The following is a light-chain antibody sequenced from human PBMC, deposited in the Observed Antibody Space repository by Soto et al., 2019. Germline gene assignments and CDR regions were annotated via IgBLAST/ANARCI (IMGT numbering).Light chain of an antibody. CDR2: GAS. Sequence: EIVMTQSPATLSVFPGERATLSCRASQTVSSNLAWYQQKPGQAPRLLIYGASTRATGIPARFSGSGSGTDFTLTISSLQSEDFAVYYCQQYNSWPPWAFGQGTKVEIK. CDR1: QTVSSN. J-gene: IGKJ1*01. CDR3: QQYNSWPPWA. V-gene: IGKV3-15*01.